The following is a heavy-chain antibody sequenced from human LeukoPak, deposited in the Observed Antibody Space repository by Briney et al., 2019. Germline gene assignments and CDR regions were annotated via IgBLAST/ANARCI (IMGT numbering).Heavy chain of an antibody. CDR2: IGITGSRT. V-gene: IGHV3-11*06. D-gene: IGHD2/OR15-2a*01. CDR1: GFTFGDYY. Sequence: GGSLRLSCVASGFTFGDYYMSWIRQAPGKGLEWVSHIGITGSRTNYADSVKGRFTISRDNARNSLYLQMDSLRVEDTAFYYCARDLAFSRLDYWGQGVLVTVSS. CDR3: ARDLAFSRLDY. J-gene: IGHJ4*02.